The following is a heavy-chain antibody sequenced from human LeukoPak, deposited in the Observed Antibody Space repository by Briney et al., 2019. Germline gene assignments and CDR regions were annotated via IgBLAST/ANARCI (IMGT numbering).Heavy chain of an antibody. CDR1: GGTFSRYA. V-gene: IGHV1-69*13. J-gene: IGHJ4*02. CDR2: IIPIFGTA. D-gene: IGHD3-22*01. Sequence: SVKVSFKASGGTFSRYAISWVRQAPGQGLEWMGGIIPIFGTANYAQKFQGRVTITADESTSTAYMELSSLRSEDTAVYYCASPSSGYYTLCYWGQGTLVTVSS. CDR3: ASPSSGYYTLCY.